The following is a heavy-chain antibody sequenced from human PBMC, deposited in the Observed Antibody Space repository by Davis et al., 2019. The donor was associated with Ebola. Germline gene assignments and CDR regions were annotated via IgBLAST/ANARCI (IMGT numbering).Heavy chain of an antibody. CDR1: GYTFTSYG. V-gene: IGHV1-18*01. Sequence: ASVKVSCKASGYTFTSYGISWVRQAPGQGLEWMGWISAYNGNTNYAQKLQGRVTMTTDTSTSTAYMELRSLRSDDTAVYYCARDRDDVDYYDSSGYPLFDYWGQGTLVTVSS. J-gene: IGHJ4*02. CDR2: ISAYNGNT. D-gene: IGHD3-22*01. CDR3: ARDRDDVDYYDSSGYPLFDY.